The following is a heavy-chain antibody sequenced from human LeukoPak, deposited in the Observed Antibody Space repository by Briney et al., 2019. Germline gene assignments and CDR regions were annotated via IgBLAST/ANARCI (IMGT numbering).Heavy chain of an antibody. Sequence: PGGSLRLSCAASGFTFSSYWMHWVRQAPGKGLVWVSRINTDGSSTSYADSVKGRFTISRDNAKNTMYLQMNSPRAEDTAVYYCARVQGHPPNGLDIWGQGTMVTVSS. V-gene: IGHV3-74*01. CDR2: INTDGSST. J-gene: IGHJ3*02. D-gene: IGHD2-8*01. CDR3: ARVQGHPPNGLDI. CDR1: GFTFSSYW.